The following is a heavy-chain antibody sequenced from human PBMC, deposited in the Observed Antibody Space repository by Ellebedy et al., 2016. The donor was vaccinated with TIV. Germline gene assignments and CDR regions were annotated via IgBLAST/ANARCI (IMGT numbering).Heavy chain of an antibody. D-gene: IGHD6-13*01. V-gene: IGHV3-30*18. Sequence: PGGSLRLSCAASGFTFSNYGMHWVRQAPGKGLEWVAVISYDGTNKYYADSVKGRITISRDNSKNTLYLQMNSLRADDTAIYYCAKLSGVLSWYADYWGLGTLVTVSS. CDR1: GFTFSNYG. CDR3: AKLSGVLSWYADY. CDR2: ISYDGTNK. J-gene: IGHJ4*02.